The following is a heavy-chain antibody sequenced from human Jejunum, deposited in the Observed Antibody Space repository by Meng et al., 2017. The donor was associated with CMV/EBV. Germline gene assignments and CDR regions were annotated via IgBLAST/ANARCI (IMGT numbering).Heavy chain of an antibody. Sequence: GGDINGTDWWNWVRQPPGKEREWMGDISARGSNNYNPSLKSRVTISADKSKNQFSLNLNSVTAADTAIYYCARGLDTSGYYSFFDFWGQGTLVTVSS. D-gene: IGHD3-22*01. V-gene: IGHV4-4*02. CDR3: ARGLDTSGYYSFFDF. CDR2: ISARGSN. CDR1: GGDINGTDW. J-gene: IGHJ4*02.